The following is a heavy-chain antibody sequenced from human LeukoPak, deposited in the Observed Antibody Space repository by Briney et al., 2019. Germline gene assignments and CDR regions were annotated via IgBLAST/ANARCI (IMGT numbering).Heavy chain of an antibody. V-gene: IGHV3-30*02. CDR2: IRYDGSNK. Sequence: PGGSLRLSCAASGFTFSSYGMHWVRQAPGKGLEWVTFIRYDGSNKYYTDSVKGRFTISRSTSKTTLYLQMNSLRAEDTAVYYCAPEYQLPSPPDKWGQGTLVTVSS. CDR1: GFTFSSYG. J-gene: IGHJ4*02. D-gene: IGHD2-2*01. CDR3: APEYQLPSPPDK.